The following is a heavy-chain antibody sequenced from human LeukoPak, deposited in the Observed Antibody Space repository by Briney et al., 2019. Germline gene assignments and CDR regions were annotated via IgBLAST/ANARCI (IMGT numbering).Heavy chain of an antibody. CDR2: IYYSGST. D-gene: IGHD2-15*01. CDR3: VRASVHSGGAFDI. CDR1: GGSISSYY. V-gene: IGHV4-59*01. J-gene: IGHJ3*02. Sequence: SETLSLTCTVSGGSISSYYWSWIRQPPGKGLEWIRYIYYSGSTNYNPSLKSRVTISVDTSKNQFSLKLSSVTAADTAVYYCVRASVHSGGAFDIWGQGTVVTVSS.